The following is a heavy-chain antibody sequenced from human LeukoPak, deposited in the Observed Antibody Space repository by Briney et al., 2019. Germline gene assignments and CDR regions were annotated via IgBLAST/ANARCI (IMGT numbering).Heavy chain of an antibody. J-gene: IGHJ6*03. Sequence: PSETLSLTCTVSGDSISKYFWSLVRQPAREGLELIWRIFTSGSTNYNASLKSRAAISLDKSKNQFSLTLRSVTAADTALYYCAREPGGYAAHYYMDVWGKGTTVTVSS. CDR1: GDSISKYF. CDR3: AREPGGYAAHYYMDV. CDR2: IFTSGST. D-gene: IGHD5-12*01. V-gene: IGHV4-4*07.